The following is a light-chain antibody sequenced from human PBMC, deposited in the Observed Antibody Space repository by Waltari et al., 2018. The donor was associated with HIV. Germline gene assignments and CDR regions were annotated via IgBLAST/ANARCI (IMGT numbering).Light chain of an antibody. CDR2: GAF. Sequence: EKVMTQSPATLSVSPGERATLSCRASQSVSSNLAWYQQKPGQAPRLLIYGAFTRATGIPARFSGSESGTEFTLTISSLQSEDFAVYYCQHYNNWPWTFGQGTKVATK. V-gene: IGKV3-15*01. CDR1: QSVSSN. J-gene: IGKJ1*01. CDR3: QHYNNWPWT.